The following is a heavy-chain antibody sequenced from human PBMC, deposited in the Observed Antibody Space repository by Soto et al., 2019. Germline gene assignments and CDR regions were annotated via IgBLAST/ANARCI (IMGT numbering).Heavy chain of an antibody. CDR2: IYHSGST. CDR3: ARENNVLPGGYFDY. Sequence: QLQLQEPGSGLVKPSQTLSLTCAVSGGSISSGGYSWSWIRQPPGKGLEWIGYIYHSGSTYYNPSLKSRVTISVDMSKNQFSLKLSSVTAADTAVYYCARENNVLPGGYFDYWGQGTLVTVSS. D-gene: IGHD3-10*01. J-gene: IGHJ4*02. CDR1: GGSISSGGYS. V-gene: IGHV4-30-2*01.